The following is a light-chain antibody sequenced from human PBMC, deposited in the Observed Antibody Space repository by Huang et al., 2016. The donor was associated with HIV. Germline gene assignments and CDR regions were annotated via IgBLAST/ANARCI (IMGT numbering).Light chain of an antibody. CDR2: DAS. J-gene: IGKJ1*01. CDR3: HQHSSWPVT. Sequence: DIVLTQSPATLSLSPGERATLSCRDSQSVGSYLAWYQQTPGQAHRLLVSDASHRATGIPARFSGSGSGTDFTLTISSLEPEDFAVYYCHQHSSWPVTFGQGTRVEIK. CDR1: QSVGSY. V-gene: IGKV3-11*01.